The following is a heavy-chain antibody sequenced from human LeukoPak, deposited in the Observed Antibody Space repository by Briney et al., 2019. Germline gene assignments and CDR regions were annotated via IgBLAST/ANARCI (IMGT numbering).Heavy chain of an antibody. CDR3: ARDRCSSTSCYNWFDP. V-gene: IGHV3-48*02. J-gene: IGHJ5*02. D-gene: IGHD2-2*01. Sequence: GGSLRLSCAASGFTFSSYSMNWVRQASGKGLEWVSYISSSSSTIYYADSVKGRFTISRDNAKNSLYLQMNSLRDEDTAVYYCARDRCSSTSCYNWFDPWGQGTLVTVSS. CDR1: GFTFSSYS. CDR2: ISSSSSTI.